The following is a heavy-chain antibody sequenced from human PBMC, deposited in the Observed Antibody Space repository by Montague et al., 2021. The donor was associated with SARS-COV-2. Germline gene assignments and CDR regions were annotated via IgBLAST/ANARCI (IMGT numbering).Heavy chain of an antibody. CDR2: IYWNDDK. CDR3: AHRVVEDHQLTNIWFDP. Sequence: PALVKPTQTLTLTCSFSGFSLSTTAVGVGWIRQPPGKALEWLALIYWNDDKRYSPSLKSRLTVTKDTSKNQVVLTMTNMDPADTATYYCAHRVVEDHQLTNIWFDPWGQGTLVTVSS. CDR1: GFSLSTTAVG. J-gene: IGHJ5*02. D-gene: IGHD1-1*01. V-gene: IGHV2-5*01.